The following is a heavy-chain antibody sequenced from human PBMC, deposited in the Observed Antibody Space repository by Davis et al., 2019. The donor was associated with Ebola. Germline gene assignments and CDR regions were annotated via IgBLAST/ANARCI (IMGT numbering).Heavy chain of an antibody. Sequence: ASVKVSCKASGYTFTSYGISWVRQAPGQGLEWMGWISAYNGNTNYAQKFQGRVTITADESTSTAYMELSSLRSEDTAVYYCARVRRQLAYYGMDVWGQGTTVTVS. CDR1: GYTFTSYG. J-gene: IGHJ6*02. CDR2: ISAYNGNT. D-gene: IGHD6-13*01. V-gene: IGHV1-18*01. CDR3: ARVRRQLAYYGMDV.